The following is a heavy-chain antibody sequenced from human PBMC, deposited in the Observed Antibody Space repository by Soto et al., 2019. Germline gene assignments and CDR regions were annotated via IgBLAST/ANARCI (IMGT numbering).Heavy chain of an antibody. J-gene: IGHJ4*02. V-gene: IGHV1-69*01. CDR2: ILPIFGTA. Sequence: QVQLVQSGAEVKKPGSSVKVSCKASGGTFSSYAISWVRQAPGQGLEWMGGILPIFGTANYAQKIQGRVTITADESTSTAYVERSRLSSEYAAVYIWATGRWGELPGYYWGQGPLVTVSS. D-gene: IGHD1-26*01. CDR3: ATGRWGELPGYY. CDR1: GGTFSSYA.